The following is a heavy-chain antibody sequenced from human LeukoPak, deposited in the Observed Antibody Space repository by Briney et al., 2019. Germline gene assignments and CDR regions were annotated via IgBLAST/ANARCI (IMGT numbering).Heavy chain of an antibody. D-gene: IGHD3-3*01. J-gene: IGHJ4*02. CDR1: GYTFTGYY. CDR2: INPNSGGT. CDR3: ARDLFGYDFWSGYSGYFDY. Sequence: GASVKVSCKASGYTFTGYYMHWVRQAPGQGLEWMGWINPNSGGTNYAQKFQGRVTMTRDTSISTAYMELSRVRSDDTAVYYCARDLFGYDFWSGYSGYFDYWGQGTLVTVSS. V-gene: IGHV1-2*02.